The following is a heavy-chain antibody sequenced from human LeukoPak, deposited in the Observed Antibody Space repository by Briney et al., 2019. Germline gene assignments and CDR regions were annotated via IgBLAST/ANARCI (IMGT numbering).Heavy chain of an antibody. CDR3: ARVPYDSSGYYYVDYYYGMDV. CDR1: GGSFSGYY. J-gene: IGHJ6*02. Sequence: SETLSLTCAVYGGSFSGYYWSWIRQPPGKGLEWIGEINHSGSTNYNPSLKSRVTISVDTSKNQFSLKLSSVTAADTAVYYCARVPYDSSGYYYVDYYYGMDVWSQGTTVTVSS. V-gene: IGHV4-34*01. D-gene: IGHD3-22*01. CDR2: INHSGST.